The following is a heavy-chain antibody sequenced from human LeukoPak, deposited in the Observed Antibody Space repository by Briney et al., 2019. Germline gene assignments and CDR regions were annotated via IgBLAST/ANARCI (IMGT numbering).Heavy chain of an antibody. CDR2: IYPGDSDT. V-gene: IGHV5-51*01. Sequence: GESLKISCKGSGYSFTSYWIGWVRQMPGKGLEWMGIIYPGDSDTRYSPSFQGQATISADKSISTAYLQWSSLKASDTAMYYCARRKLGYCSGGSCYYFDYWGQGTLVTVSS. CDR3: ARRKLGYCSGGSCYYFDY. CDR1: GYSFTSYW. D-gene: IGHD2-15*01. J-gene: IGHJ4*02.